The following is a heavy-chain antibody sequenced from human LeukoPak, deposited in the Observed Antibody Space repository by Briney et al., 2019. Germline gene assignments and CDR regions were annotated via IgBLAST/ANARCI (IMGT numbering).Heavy chain of an antibody. CDR2: IYYSGST. J-gene: IGHJ2*01. CDR3: ARSPYRVDDAPVRDYGDYRDWYFDL. Sequence: SETLSLTCTVSGGSISSYYWSWIRQPPGKGLEWIGYIYYSGSTNYNPSLKSRVTISVDTSKNQFSLKLSSVTAADTAVYYCARSPYRVDDAPVRDYGDYRDWYFDLWGRGTLVTVSA. CDR1: GGSISSYY. D-gene: IGHD4-17*01. V-gene: IGHV4-59*01.